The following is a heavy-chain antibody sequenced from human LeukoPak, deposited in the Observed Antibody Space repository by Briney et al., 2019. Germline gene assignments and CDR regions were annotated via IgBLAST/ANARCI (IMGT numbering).Heavy chain of an antibody. J-gene: IGHJ4*02. Sequence: PGGSLRLSCAASGFTFSSYAMSWVRQAPGKGLEWVSALSVSGGSTWYADSVKGRFTISRDNSKNTLYLQMNSLRAEDTAVYYCARDSSGQKNFDYWGQGTLVTVSS. CDR2: LSVSGGST. D-gene: IGHD3-22*01. CDR3: ARDSSGQKNFDY. CDR1: GFTFSSYA. V-gene: IGHV3-23*01.